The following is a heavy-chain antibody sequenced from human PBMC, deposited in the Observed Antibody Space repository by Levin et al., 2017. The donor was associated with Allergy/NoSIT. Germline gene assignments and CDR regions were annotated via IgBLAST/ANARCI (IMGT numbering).Heavy chain of an antibody. CDR1: GFTFSSYA. D-gene: IGHD3-3*01. V-gene: IGHV3-23*01. Sequence: GGSLRLSCAASGFTFSSYAMSWVRQAPGKGLEWVSAISGSGGSTYYADSVKGRFTISRDNSKNTLYLQMNSLRAEDTAVYYCAKGAIGDDFWSGTIPNNYFDYWGQGTLVTVSS. J-gene: IGHJ4*02. CDR3: AKGAIGDDFWSGTIPNNYFDY. CDR2: ISGSGGST.